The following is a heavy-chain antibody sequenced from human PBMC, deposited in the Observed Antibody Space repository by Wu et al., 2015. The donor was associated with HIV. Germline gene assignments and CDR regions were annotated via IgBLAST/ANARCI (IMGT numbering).Heavy chain of an antibody. V-gene: IGHV1-46*01. J-gene: IGHJ4*02. D-gene: IGHD1-26*01. CDR2: INPNSGII. CDR3: ARELRPPLPLTY. Sequence: QVQFVQSGAEVKRPGASVKVSCEASGYVFTNYWIHWVRQAPGQGLEWMGIINPNSGIIKYAQKFEDRVTLTSDTSTNTVYMELSSLKSEDTATFYCARELRPPLPLTYWGQGTLVIVSS. CDR1: GYVFTNYW.